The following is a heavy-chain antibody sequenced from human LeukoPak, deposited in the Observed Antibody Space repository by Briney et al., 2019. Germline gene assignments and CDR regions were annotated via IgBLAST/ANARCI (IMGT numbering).Heavy chain of an antibody. Sequence: ASVKVSCKASGYTFTSYGISWVRQAPGQGLEWMGWISAYNGNTNYAQKLQGRVTMTTDTSTRTAYMELRSLRSDDTAVYYCARDRVRYCSSTSCPSFDFDYWGQGTLVTVSS. CDR1: GYTFTSYG. V-gene: IGHV1-18*01. CDR2: ISAYNGNT. J-gene: IGHJ4*02. D-gene: IGHD2-2*01. CDR3: ARDRVRYCSSTSCPSFDFDY.